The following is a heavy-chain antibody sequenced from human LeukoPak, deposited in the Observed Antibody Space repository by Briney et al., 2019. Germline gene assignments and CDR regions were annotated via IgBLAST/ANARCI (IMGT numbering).Heavy chain of an antibody. CDR2: ISYDGSNK. CDR1: GFTFSSYG. J-gene: IGHJ4*02. V-gene: IGHV3-30*18. D-gene: IGHD5-24*01. Sequence: GGSLRLSCAASGFTFSSYGMHWVRQAPGKGLEWVAVISYDGSNKYYADSVKGRFTISRDNSKNTLYLQMNSLRAEDTAVYYCAKDQLDYWGQGTLVTVSS. CDR3: AKDQLDY.